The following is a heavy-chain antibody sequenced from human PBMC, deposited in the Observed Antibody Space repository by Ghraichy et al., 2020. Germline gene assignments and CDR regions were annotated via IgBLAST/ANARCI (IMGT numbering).Heavy chain of an antibody. CDR1: GGSISSNDDY. Sequence: SETLSLTCTVSGGSISSNDDYWGWIRQPPGKGLEWIGSIFYNGNVYYHPSLKSRVTISVDTSKNQFSLKLSSVTAADTAVYYCARHHWRGNDAFDIWGQGTLVTVSS. V-gene: IGHV4-39*01. CDR2: IFYNGNV. J-gene: IGHJ3*02. CDR3: ARHHWRGNDAFDI. D-gene: IGHD3-16*01.